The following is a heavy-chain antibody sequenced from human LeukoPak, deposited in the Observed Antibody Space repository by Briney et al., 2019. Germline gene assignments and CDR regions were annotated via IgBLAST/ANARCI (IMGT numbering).Heavy chain of an antibody. D-gene: IGHD2-21*01. CDR1: GFTVSSNY. Sequence: RTGGSLRLSCAASGFTVSSNYMSWVRQAPGKGLEWVSVIYSGGTTYYADSMKGRFTISRDNSKNTLYLQMNSLRAADTAVYYCATESPSCGGDCFGYWGQGTLVTVSS. CDR2: IYSGGTT. J-gene: IGHJ4*02. V-gene: IGHV3-53*01. CDR3: ATESPSCGGDCFGY.